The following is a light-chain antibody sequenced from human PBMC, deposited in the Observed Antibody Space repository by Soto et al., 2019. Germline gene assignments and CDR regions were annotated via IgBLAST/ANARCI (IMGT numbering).Light chain of an antibody. CDR3: QQYGSSPPQT. Sequence: PGERATLFCRASQSVSSYLAWYQQKPGQAPRLLIYDASNRATGIPARFSGSGSGTDFTLTISRLEPEDFAVYYCQQYGSSPPQTFGQGTKVDIK. CDR1: QSVSSY. CDR2: DAS. V-gene: IGKV3-20*01. J-gene: IGKJ1*01.